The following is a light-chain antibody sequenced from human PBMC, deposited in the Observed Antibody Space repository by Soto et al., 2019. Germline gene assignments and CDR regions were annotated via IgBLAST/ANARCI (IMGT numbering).Light chain of an antibody. CDR2: AAS. CDR3: QQSYITPPGT. CDR1: QSISSY. V-gene: IGKV1-39*01. Sequence: DIQMAQSPSSLSTSVGDRVTITCRASQSISSYLNWYQQKPGKAPKLLIYAASSLQSGVPSRFSGSGSGTDFTLTISSLQREDFATYYYQQSYITPPGTFGGGTKVDIK. J-gene: IGKJ4*02.